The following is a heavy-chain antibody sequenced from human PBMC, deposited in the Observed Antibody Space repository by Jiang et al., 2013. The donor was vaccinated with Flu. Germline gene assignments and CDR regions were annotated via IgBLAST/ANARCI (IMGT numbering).Heavy chain of an antibody. V-gene: IGHV1-69*04. D-gene: IGHD2-2*01. CDR1: GGTFSSYA. Sequence: SGAEVKEPGSSVKVSCKASGGTFSSYAISWVRQAPGQGLQWMGGIIPLLGIANYAQKFQGRVTITADKSTSTAYMELTSLRSEETAVYYCARGGNYCTSTSCYGGLPVITTYGMDVWGQGTTVTVSS. CDR3: ARGGNYCTSTSCYGGLPVITTYGMDV. CDR2: IIPLLGIA. J-gene: IGHJ6*02.